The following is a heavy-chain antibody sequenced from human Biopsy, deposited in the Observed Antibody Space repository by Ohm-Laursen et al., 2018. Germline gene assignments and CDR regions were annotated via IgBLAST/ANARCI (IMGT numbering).Heavy chain of an antibody. J-gene: IGHJ5*02. CDR3: ARDYDTSGYYYVS. CDR1: GGSISNNNYY. CDR2: IFYRGST. Sequence: SETLSLTCPVSGGSISNNNYYWGWLRQPPGKGLEWIGSIFYRGSTHYKPSLKSRVNISEDTSKNQFSLKLNSVTAADTAVYYCARDYDTSGYYYVSWGQGTLVTVSS. D-gene: IGHD3-22*01. V-gene: IGHV4-39*01.